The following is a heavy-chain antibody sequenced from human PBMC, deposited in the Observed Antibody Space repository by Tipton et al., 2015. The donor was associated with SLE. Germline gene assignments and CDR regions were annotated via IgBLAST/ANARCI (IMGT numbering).Heavy chain of an antibody. D-gene: IGHD5-12*01. J-gene: IGHJ4*02. CDR1: GIGFSSYA. CDR3: ARDGQWLRSNFFAF. V-gene: IGHV3-23*01. Sequence: SLRLSCEASGIGFSSYAMSWVRQAPGKGLEWVSSISGSGSNSYYTDSVKGRFTISRDNSKNTLYLQMSSLTAGDTALYYCARDGQWLRSNFFAFWGQGNMVIVSS. CDR2: ISGSGSNS.